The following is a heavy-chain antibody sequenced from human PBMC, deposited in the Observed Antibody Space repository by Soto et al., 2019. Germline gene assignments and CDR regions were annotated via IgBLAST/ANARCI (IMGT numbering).Heavy chain of an antibody. J-gene: IGHJ6*02. Sequence: QVQLVESGGGVVQPGRSLRLSCVASGYTFSSYAVHWVRQAPGKGLEWVAVISFDENSKSYADFAKGRFTVSRDDSKNTLYLQMNILKIEDTAVYYCAKDTSGPNGDIYYGLDAWGQGTTVTVSS. V-gene: IGHV3-30*18. CDR1: GYTFSSYA. CDR2: ISFDENSK. D-gene: IGHD4-17*01. CDR3: AKDTSGPNGDIYYGLDA.